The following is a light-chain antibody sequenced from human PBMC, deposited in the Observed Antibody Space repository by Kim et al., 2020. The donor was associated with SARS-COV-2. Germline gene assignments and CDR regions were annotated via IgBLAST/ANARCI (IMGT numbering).Light chain of an antibody. V-gene: IGLV3-1*01. J-gene: IGLJ1*01. Sequence: VTPGQTASITCSGDKVGDRYACWYQQKPGQSPVLVIYEDSKRPSGIPERFSGSNSGNTATLTISGTQAMDEGDYYCQAWDSSTAVFGTGTKVTVL. CDR1: KVGDRY. CDR3: QAWDSSTAV. CDR2: EDS.